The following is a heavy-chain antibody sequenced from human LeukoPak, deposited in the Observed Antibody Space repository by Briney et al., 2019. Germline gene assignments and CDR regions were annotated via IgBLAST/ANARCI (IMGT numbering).Heavy chain of an antibody. CDR3: ARAFDWLFHSDY. CDR2: ISGYNGHS. CDR1: GYTFTNYG. D-gene: IGHD3-9*01. V-gene: IGHV1-18*04. Sequence: ASVKVSCKASGYTFTNYGINWVRQAPGQGLEWMGWISGYNGHSDYAQSFQGRVTMTTDTSTSTAYMELRSLRSDDTAVYYCARAFDWLFHSDYWGQGTLVTVSS. J-gene: IGHJ4*02.